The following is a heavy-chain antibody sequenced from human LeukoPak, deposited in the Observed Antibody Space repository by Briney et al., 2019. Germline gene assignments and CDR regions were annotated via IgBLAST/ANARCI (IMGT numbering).Heavy chain of an antibody. CDR1: GFTFSSYW. V-gene: IGHV3-7*03. D-gene: IGHD2-8*01. J-gene: IGHJ4*02. CDR2: IKQDGSEK. Sequence: GGSLRLSCAASGFTFSSYWMSWVRQAPGKGLEWVANIKQDGSEKYYVDSVKGRFTISRDNAKNSLYLQMNSLRAEDTAVYYCAKGTANGDFDYWGQGTLVTVSS. CDR3: AKGTANGDFDY.